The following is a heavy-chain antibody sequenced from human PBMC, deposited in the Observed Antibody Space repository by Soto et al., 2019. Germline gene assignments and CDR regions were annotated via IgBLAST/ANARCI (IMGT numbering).Heavy chain of an antibody. CDR1: GGSISRGGYS. CDR2: IYHSGST. D-gene: IGHD1-1*01. CDR3: ARVGTSWWFDP. Sequence: SETLSLTCAVSGGSISRGGYSRCWIRQPPGKGLECIVYIYHSGSTYYNPSLKSRVTISLDRSKNQFSLKLSSVTAFDMVVYYCARVGTSWWFDPWGQGTLVTVSA. J-gene: IGHJ5*02. V-gene: IGHV4-30-2*01.